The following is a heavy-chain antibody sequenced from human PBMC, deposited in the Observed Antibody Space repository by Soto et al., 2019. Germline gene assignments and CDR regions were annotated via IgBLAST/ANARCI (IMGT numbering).Heavy chain of an antibody. J-gene: IGHJ3*02. D-gene: IGHD2-8*01. CDR1: GFTFSSYA. Sequence: PGGSLRLSCAASGFTFSSYAMSWVRQAPGKGLEWVSAISGSGGSTYYADSVKGRFTISRDNSKNTLYLQMNSLRAEDTAVYYCARPMVYAYYAFDIWGQGTMVTVSS. CDR3: ARPMVYAYYAFDI. CDR2: ISGSGGST. V-gene: IGHV3-23*01.